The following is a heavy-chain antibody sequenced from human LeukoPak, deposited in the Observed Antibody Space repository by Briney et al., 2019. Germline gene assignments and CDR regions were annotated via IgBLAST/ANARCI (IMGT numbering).Heavy chain of an antibody. V-gene: IGHV1-69*06. D-gene: IGHD6-13*01. CDR2: IIPIFGTA. CDR3: ARDPLNSSSGYRWFDP. Sequence: ASVKVSCKASGGTFSSYAISWVRQAPGQGLEWIGGIIPIFGTANYAQKFQGRVTITADKSTSTAYMELSSLRSEDTAVYYCARDPLNSSSGYRWFDPWGQGTLVTVSS. CDR1: GGTFSSYA. J-gene: IGHJ5*02.